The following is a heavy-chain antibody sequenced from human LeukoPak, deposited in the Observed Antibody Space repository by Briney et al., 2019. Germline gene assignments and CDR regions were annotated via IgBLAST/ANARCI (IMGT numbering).Heavy chain of an antibody. D-gene: IGHD1-26*01. V-gene: IGHV4-34*01. CDR2: INHSGST. J-gene: IGHJ4*02. CDR3: ARLGGFGGSYYYNY. Sequence: SETLSLTCAVYGGSFSGYYWSWIRQPPGKGLEWIGEINHSGSTNYNPSLKSRVTISVDTSKNQFSLKLSSVTAEDTAVYYCARLGGFGGSYYYNYWGQGTLVTVSS. CDR1: GGSFSGYY.